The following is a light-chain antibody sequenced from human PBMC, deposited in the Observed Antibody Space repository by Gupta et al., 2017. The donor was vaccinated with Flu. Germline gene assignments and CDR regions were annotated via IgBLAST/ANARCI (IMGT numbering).Light chain of an antibody. Sequence: SYVLTPPPSLSVAPGQTARINSKGNNVVRKSVHWYQQKAGQAPVVVVYDDTDRPSGIPDRFSGSNSGDTATLTISRVEAGDEADYYCQVWDSDSGVVFGGGTKVTVL. CDR3: QVWDSDSGVV. CDR1: NVVRKS. V-gene: IGLV3-21*02. J-gene: IGLJ2*01. CDR2: DDT.